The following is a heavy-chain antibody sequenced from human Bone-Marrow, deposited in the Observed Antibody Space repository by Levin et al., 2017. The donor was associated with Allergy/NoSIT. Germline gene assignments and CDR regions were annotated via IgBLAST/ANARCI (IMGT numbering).Heavy chain of an antibody. Sequence: PSETLSLTCTVSGGSISSAGYHWTWIRQYPGKGLEWIGYISYRGSTYFNPSLKSRLAMSIDTSEQHFSLNLTSVSAADTAIYYCARLGGYSFDCWGGGALVTVSS. CDR1: GGSISSAGYH. V-gene: IGHV4-31*03. CDR3: ARLGGYSFDC. D-gene: IGHD7-27*01. J-gene: IGHJ4*02. CDR2: ISYRGST.